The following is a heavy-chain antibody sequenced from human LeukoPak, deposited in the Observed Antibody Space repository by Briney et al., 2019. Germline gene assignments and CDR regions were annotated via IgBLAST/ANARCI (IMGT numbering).Heavy chain of an antibody. D-gene: IGHD6-13*01. Sequence: ASVKVSCKTSGYTFTSYEINWVRQATGQGLEWMGWMNPNIGNTGYAQKFQGRVTITRNTSISTAYMELSSLRSEDTAVYYCATLPSSSWSPFDYWGQGTLVTVSS. V-gene: IGHV1-8*03. CDR2: MNPNIGNT. CDR1: GYTFTSYE. CDR3: ATLPSSSWSPFDY. J-gene: IGHJ4*02.